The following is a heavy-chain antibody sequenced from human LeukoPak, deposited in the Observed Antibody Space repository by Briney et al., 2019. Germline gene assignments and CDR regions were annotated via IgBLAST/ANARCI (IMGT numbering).Heavy chain of an antibody. V-gene: IGHV3-21*04. CDR1: GFTFSSYS. D-gene: IGHD3-9*01. J-gene: IGHJ4*02. CDR3: AKRARFDWFHDY. CDR2: ISSSSSYI. Sequence: GGSLRLSCAASGFTFSSYSMNWVRQAPGKGLEWVSSISSSSSYIYYADSVKGRFTISRDNAKNSLYLQMNSLRAEDTAVYYCAKRARFDWFHDYWGQGTLVTVSS.